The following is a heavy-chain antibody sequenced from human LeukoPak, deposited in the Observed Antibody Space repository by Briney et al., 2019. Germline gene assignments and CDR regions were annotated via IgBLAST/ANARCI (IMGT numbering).Heavy chain of an antibody. D-gene: IGHD6-19*01. CDR3: ARDQRSSGWYLGKGYFDY. Sequence: PGGSLRLSCAASGFTFSSYSMNWVRQAPGKGLEWVSSISSSSSYIYYADSVKGRFTISRDNAKNSLYLQMNSLRAEDTAVYYCARDQRSSGWYLGKGYFDYWGQGTLVTVSS. CDR2: ISSSSSYI. V-gene: IGHV3-21*04. J-gene: IGHJ4*02. CDR1: GFTFSSYS.